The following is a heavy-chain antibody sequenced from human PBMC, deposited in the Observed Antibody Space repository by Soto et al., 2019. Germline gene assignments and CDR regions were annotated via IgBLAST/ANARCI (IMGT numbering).Heavy chain of an antibody. CDR2: ISAYNGTT. D-gene: IGHD3-10*01. Sequence: GASVKVSCKASGGTFSSYAISWVRQAPGQGLEWMGWISAYNGTTNYAQKLQGRVTMTTDKSTSTAYMELRSLRSDDTAVYYCARAYYYGSGVVRFDPWGQGTLVTSPQ. CDR3: ARAYYYGSGVVRFDP. CDR1: GGTFSSYA. V-gene: IGHV1-18*01. J-gene: IGHJ5*02.